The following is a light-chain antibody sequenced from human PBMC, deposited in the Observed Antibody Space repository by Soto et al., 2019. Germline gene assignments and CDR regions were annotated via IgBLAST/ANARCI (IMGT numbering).Light chain of an antibody. Sequence: EILMTQSPVTLSVSPGERVTLSCRASQSVSDNLAWYQQKPGQAPSLLIYGAFTRATGVPARFSGAGSGTEFTLTISSLQSEDFALYYCQQYNDWPLTFGQGTKVAI. CDR1: QSVSDN. CDR3: QQYNDWPLT. CDR2: GAF. J-gene: IGKJ1*01. V-gene: IGKV3-15*01.